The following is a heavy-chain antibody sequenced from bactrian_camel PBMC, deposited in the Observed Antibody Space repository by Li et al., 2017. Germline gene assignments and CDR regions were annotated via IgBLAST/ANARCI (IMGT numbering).Heavy chain of an antibody. CDR2: IGKDGST. D-gene: IGHD1*01. CDR3: TARYEFGLGACRGVGGLGF. Sequence: VQLVESGGGSVQAGGSLRLSCTISGYTYSGNYMARFRQGPGQGREAVASIGKDGSTTYADSVKGRFTISKDNRKNILYLQMNSLTPGDTAMYYCTARYEFGLGACRGVGGLGFWGQGTQVTVS. J-gene: IGHJ6*01. V-gene: IGHV3S53*01. CDR1: GYTYSGNY.